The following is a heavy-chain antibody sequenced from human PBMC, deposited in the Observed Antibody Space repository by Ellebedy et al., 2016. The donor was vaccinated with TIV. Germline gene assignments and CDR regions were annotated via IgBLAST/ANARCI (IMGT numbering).Heavy chain of an antibody. Sequence: GESLKISCAASGFTFSSYWMHWVRQAPGKGLVWVSRINSDGSSTNYAGSVKGRFTISRDNAKNTLYLQMNSLRAEDTAVYYCTTWDVWGQGTTVTVSS. D-gene: IGHD1-14*01. CDR2: INSDGSST. V-gene: IGHV3-74*01. J-gene: IGHJ6*02. CDR3: TTWDV. CDR1: GFTFSSYW.